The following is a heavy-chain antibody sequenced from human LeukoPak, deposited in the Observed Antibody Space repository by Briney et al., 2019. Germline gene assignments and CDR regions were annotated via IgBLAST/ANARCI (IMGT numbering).Heavy chain of an antibody. J-gene: IGHJ3*02. CDR2: ISGSGGST. CDR3: AKDRLRFLEWLSDIKDAFDI. CDR1: GFTFSSYA. Sequence: PGGSLRLSCAASGFTFSSYAMSWVRQAPGKGLEWVSAISGSGGSTYYADSVKGRFTISRDNSKNTLYLRMNSLRAEDTAVYYCAKDRLRFLEWLSDIKDAFDIWGQGTMVTVSS. D-gene: IGHD3-3*01. V-gene: IGHV3-23*01.